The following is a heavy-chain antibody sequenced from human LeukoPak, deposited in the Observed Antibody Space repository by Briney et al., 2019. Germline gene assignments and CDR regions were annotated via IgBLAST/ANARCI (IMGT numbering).Heavy chain of an antibody. J-gene: IGHJ5*01. CDR1: GGSISSYY. Sequence: SETLSLTCTVSGGSISSYYWSWIRQPPGKGLEWIGYVYYSGSTYYNPSLKSRVTISVDTSKNQFSLKLSSVTAADTAVYYCARVGYSGYDFDFWGQGTLVTVSS. CDR2: VYYSGST. D-gene: IGHD5-12*01. CDR3: ARVGYSGYDFDF. V-gene: IGHV4-59*12.